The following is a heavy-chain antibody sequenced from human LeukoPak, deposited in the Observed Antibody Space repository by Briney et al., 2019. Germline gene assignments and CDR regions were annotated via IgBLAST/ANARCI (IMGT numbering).Heavy chain of an antibody. CDR3: ARRVDTTMGERAFDI. J-gene: IGHJ3*02. Sequence: GESLKISCXGSGYSFTIYWIGWVRKMPGKGLEWMGIIYPGDSDTTYSPSFQGQVTISADRSINTAYLQWSSLKASDTAIYYCARRVDTTMGERAFDIWGQGTMVTVSS. V-gene: IGHV5-51*01. D-gene: IGHD5-18*01. CDR2: IYPGDSDT. CDR1: GYSFTIYW.